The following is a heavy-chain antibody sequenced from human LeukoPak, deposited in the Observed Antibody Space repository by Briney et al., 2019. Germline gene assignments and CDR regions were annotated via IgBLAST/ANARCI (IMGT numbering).Heavy chain of an antibody. CDR1: GASISSYY. V-gene: IGHV4-59*01. J-gene: IGHJ5*02. CDR3: ARGQPQRYNSDWYVNWFDP. D-gene: IGHD6-19*01. Sequence: SETLSLTCTVSGASISSYYWSWIRQSPGKGLEWIGYIYYSGTTKYNPSLRSRVTISIDTSKNQFSLKVNSVTAADTAVYYCARGQPQRYNSDWYVNWFDPWGQGTLVSVSS. CDR2: IYYSGTT.